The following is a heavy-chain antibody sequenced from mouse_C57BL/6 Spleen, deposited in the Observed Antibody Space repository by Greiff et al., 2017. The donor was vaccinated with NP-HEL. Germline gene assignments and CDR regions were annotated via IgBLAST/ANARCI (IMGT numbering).Heavy chain of an antibody. CDR2: IHPNSGST. J-gene: IGHJ3*01. D-gene: IGHD1-1*01. CDR3: ARLGSSYVGWFAY. CDR1: GYTFTSYW. V-gene: IGHV1-64*01. Sequence: VQLQQPGAELVKPGASVKLSCKASGYTFTSYWMHWVKQRPGQGLEWIGMIHPNSGSTNYNEKFKSKATLTVDKSSSTAYMQLSSLTSEDSAVYYCARLGSSYVGWFAYWGQGTLVTVSA.